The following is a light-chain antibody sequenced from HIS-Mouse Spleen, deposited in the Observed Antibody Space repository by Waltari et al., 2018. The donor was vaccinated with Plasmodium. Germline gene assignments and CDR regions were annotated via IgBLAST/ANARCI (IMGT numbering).Light chain of an antibody. J-gene: IGLJ2*01. CDR3: SSYTSSSTYVV. CDR2: EVS. V-gene: IGLV2-14*01. CDR1: SRDVGGHNY. Sequence: QSALTQPASVSGSPGQSITISCTGTSRDVGGHNYVSWYQQHPGKAPKLMIYEVSNRPSGVSNRFSGSKSGNTASLTISGLQAEDEADYYCSSYTSSSTYVVFGGGTKLTVL.